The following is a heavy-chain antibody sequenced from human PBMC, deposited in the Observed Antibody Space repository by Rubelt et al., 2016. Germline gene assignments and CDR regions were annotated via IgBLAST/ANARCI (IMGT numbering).Heavy chain of an antibody. J-gene: IGHJ4*02. CDR1: GGSISSSNYY. CDR3: ARGQLADYSFGSGSYTFDY. D-gene: IGHD3-10*01. V-gene: IGHV4-39*07. Sequence: QLQLQESGPGLVKPSETLSLICTVSGGSISSSNYYWGWIRQPPGKGLEWIGSFSYSGSTYSNPSLKSRVTISVDMSKNHFPLKRSSVTAADTAVYYCARGQLADYSFGSGSYTFDYWGQGTLVTVSS. CDR2: FSYSGST.